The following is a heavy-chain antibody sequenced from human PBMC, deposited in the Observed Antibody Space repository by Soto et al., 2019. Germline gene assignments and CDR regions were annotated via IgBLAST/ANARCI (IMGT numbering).Heavy chain of an antibody. CDR3: ARRRYYYGSGNYYNSAYFDY. CDR2: IHYSGST. CDR1: GESISNYF. V-gene: IGHV4-59*08. D-gene: IGHD3-10*01. Sequence: SETLSLTCSVSGESISNYFWSWIRQPPEKGLEWVGYIHYSGSTNYKPSLKSRVTISVDTSKNQFSLKLSSVTAADTAVYYCARRRYYYGSGNYYNSAYFDYWGQGTLVTVSS. J-gene: IGHJ4*02.